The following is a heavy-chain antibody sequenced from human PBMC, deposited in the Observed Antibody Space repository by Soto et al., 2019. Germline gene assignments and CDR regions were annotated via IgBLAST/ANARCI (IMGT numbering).Heavy chain of an antibody. Sequence: EVQLLESGGGLVQPGGSLRLSCAASGFTFSSYAMSWVRQTPGKGLEWVSAIDNTGGTYYADSVKGRFTISRDNSKNTLYLEMNSLRAEDTAIYYCAKHPTHYGMDVWGQGTTVTVSS. CDR3: AKHPTHYGMDV. V-gene: IGHV3-23*01. CDR2: IDNTGGT. J-gene: IGHJ6*02. CDR1: GFTFSSYA.